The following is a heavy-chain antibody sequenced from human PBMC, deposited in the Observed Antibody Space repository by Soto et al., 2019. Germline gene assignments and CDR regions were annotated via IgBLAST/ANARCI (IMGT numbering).Heavy chain of an antibody. J-gene: IGHJ4*02. CDR2: IYHSGST. CDR1: GGSISSGGYS. V-gene: IGHV4-30-2*01. Sequence: QLQLQESGSGLVKPSQTLSLTCAVSGGSISSGGYSWSWIRQPPGKGLEWIGYIYHSGSTYYNPSLKSRVTMSLHRSKNQLSLKLSSVTAAATAVYYCARSPYLPGRYHDYWGQGTLVTVSS. CDR3: ARSPYLPGRYHDY. D-gene: IGHD1-1*01.